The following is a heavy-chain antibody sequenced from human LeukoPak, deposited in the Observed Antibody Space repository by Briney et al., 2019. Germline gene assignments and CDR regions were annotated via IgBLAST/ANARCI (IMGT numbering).Heavy chain of an antibody. D-gene: IGHD3-22*01. J-gene: IGHJ3*02. CDR2: IWFDGIRK. Sequence: GGSLRPSCAASGFTFSNYGMHWVRQVPGKGLEWVAAIWFDGIRKYYADSVKGRLTISRDISKNTLYLQMDSLRAEDTAVYYCAKDRVSMIVVVAFDIWGQGTMVTVSS. CDR1: GFTFSNYG. V-gene: IGHV3-33*06. CDR3: AKDRVSMIVVVAFDI.